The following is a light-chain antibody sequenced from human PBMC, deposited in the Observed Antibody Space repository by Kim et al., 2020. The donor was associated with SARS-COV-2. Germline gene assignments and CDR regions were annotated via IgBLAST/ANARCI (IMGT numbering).Light chain of an antibody. Sequence: SYELTQPPSVSVSPGQTASITCSGDKLGDKYACWYQQKPGQSPVLVIYQDSKRPSGIPERFSGSNSGNKATLTISGTQAMDEADYYCQAWDSHVVFGGGTQLTVL. CDR1: KLGDKY. J-gene: IGLJ2*01. CDR2: QDS. V-gene: IGLV3-1*01. CDR3: QAWDSHVV.